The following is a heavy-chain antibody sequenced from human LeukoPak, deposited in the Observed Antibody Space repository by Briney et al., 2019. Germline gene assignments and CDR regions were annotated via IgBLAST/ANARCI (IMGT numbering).Heavy chain of an antibody. Sequence: ASVKVSCKASGYTFISYYMHWVRQAPGQGLEWMGIINPSGGSTSYAQKFQGRVTMTRDTSTSTVYMELRSLRSEDTAVYYCARDVGARGIVGATPDYWGQGTLVTVSS. V-gene: IGHV1-46*01. J-gene: IGHJ4*02. CDR3: ARDVGARGIVGATPDY. CDR2: INPSGGST. D-gene: IGHD1-26*01. CDR1: GYTFISYY.